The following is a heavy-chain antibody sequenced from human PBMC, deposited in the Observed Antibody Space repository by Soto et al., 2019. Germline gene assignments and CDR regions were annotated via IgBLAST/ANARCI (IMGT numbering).Heavy chain of an antibody. D-gene: IGHD3-16*01. CDR2: ISTYNGDT. CDR3: AREGSRPYYDYGMDV. V-gene: IGHV1-18*01. CDR1: GYSFTTYG. J-gene: IGHJ6*02. Sequence: QVQLVQSGAEVKKPGASVKVSCKASGYSFTTYGIAWVRQAPGQGLEWMGWISTYNGDTDYAQNLQGRVIMTTDTSTTTAYMELRSLRSDDTAVYYCAREGSRPYYDYGMDVWGQGTTFSVSS.